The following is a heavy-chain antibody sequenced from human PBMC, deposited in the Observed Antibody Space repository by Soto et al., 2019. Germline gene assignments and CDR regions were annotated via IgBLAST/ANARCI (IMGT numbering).Heavy chain of an antibody. CDR3: ARDLTREGDYYDRSGYYLDY. V-gene: IGHV1-46*01. D-gene: IGHD3-22*01. Sequence: GASVKVSCKASGYTFTRYYMHWVRQAPGQGLEWMGIINPSDDATSYAEKFQGRLTMTKDTSTSTVYMEMSSLRSEDTAVYYCARDLTREGDYYDRSGYYLDYWRQRTLVTVSS. CDR2: INPSDDAT. CDR1: GYTFTRYY. J-gene: IGHJ4*02.